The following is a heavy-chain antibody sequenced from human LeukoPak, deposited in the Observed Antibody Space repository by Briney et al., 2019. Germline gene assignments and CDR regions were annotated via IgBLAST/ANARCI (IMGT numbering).Heavy chain of an antibody. J-gene: IGHJ4*02. CDR1: GGTFSSYT. D-gene: IGHD3-22*01. V-gene: IGHV1-69*02. CDR3: ARGGYYYDSSGYYPFDY. Sequence: GSSVKVFCKASGGTFSSYTISWVRQAPGQGLEWMGRIIPILGIANYAQKFQGRVTITADKSTSTAYMELSSLRSEDTAVYYCARGGYYYDSSGYYPFDYWGQGTLVTVSS. CDR2: IIPILGIA.